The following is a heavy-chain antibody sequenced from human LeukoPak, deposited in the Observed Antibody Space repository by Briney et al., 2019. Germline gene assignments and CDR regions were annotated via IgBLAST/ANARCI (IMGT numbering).Heavy chain of an antibody. D-gene: IGHD5-12*01. CDR3: ARDDSGYEYNWFDP. Sequence: SETLSLTCTVSGGSISSYYWSWIRQPAGKGLEWIGRIYTSGSTNYNPSLKSRVTMSVDASKNQFSLKLSSVTAADMAVYYCARDDSGYEYNWFDPWGQGTLVTVSS. V-gene: IGHV4-4*07. CDR1: GGSISSYY. J-gene: IGHJ5*02. CDR2: IYTSGST.